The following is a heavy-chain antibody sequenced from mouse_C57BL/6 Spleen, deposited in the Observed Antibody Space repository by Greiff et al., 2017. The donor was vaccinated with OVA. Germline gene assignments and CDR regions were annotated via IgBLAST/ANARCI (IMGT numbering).Heavy chain of an antibody. CDR3: ARHLTAQATYAMDY. CDR1: GFTFSDYG. V-gene: IGHV5-15*01. Sequence: EVHLVESGGGLVQPGGSLTLSCAASGFTFSDYGMAWVRQAPRKGPEWVAFISNLAYSIYSAHTVTGRFTISRENAKNTLDLEMSSLRSEDTAMYYCARHLTAQATYAMDYWGQGASVTVSS. CDR2: ISNLAYSI. D-gene: IGHD3-2*02. J-gene: IGHJ4*01.